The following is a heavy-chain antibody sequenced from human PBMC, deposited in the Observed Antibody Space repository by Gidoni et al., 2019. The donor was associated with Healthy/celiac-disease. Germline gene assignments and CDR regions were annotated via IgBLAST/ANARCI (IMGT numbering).Heavy chain of an antibody. CDR3: ATTPSHRDSGSYYRFLGY. CDR2: INHSGST. D-gene: IGHD3-10*01. V-gene: IGHV4-34*01. J-gene: IGHJ4*02. Sequence: QVQLQQWGAGLLMPSENLSLTCAVYGGSFSGYHWSWIRQPPGQGLERIGEINHSGSTNYNPSLKSRVTISVDTSKNQFSLKLSSVTAADTAVYYCATTPSHRDSGSYYRFLGYWVQGTLVTVSS. CDR1: GGSFSGYH.